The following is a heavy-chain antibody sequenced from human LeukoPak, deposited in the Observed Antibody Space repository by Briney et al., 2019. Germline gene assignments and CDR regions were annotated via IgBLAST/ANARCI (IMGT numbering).Heavy chain of an antibody. V-gene: IGHV6-1*01. J-gene: IGHJ4*02. CDR3: SRHSGSSWKYYIDY. D-gene: IGHD6-13*01. CDR1: GDSVSSNSAA. CDR2: TYYRSKWYN. Sequence: SQTLSLTCAISGDSVSSNSAAWNWIRQSPSRGLEWLGRTYYRSKWYNDYAVSMKSRITINPDTSKNQFSLQLNSVTPEDTAVYYCSRHSGSSWKYYIDYWGQGTLVTVSS.